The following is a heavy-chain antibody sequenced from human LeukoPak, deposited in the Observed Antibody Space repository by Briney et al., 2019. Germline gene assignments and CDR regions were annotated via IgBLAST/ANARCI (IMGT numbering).Heavy chain of an antibody. CDR1: GFTFSSYG. Sequence: GRSLRLSCAASGFTFSSYGMHWVRQAPGKGLEWVAFIRYDGSNKYYADSVKGRFTISRDNSKNTLYLQMNSLRAEDTAVYYCAKDYALYCSSTSCYFFDYWGQGTLVTVSS. CDR2: IRYDGSNK. V-gene: IGHV3-30*02. D-gene: IGHD2-2*01. J-gene: IGHJ4*02. CDR3: AKDYALYCSSTSCYFFDY.